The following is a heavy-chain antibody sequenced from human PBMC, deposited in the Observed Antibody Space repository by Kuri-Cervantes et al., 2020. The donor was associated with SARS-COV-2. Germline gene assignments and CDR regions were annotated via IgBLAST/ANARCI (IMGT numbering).Heavy chain of an antibody. J-gene: IGHJ4*02. CDR3: ARDRVGVLDS. D-gene: IGHD2-21*01. CDR2: ISSDGINT. CDR1: GFTFSFDD. Sequence: LSLTCAASGFTFSFDDMHWVRQAPGKGLEWVSVISSDGINTYYADSVKGRFTISRDNSKNTLCLNMSSLRAEDTAMYYCARDRVGVLDSWGQGTLVTVSS. V-gene: IGHV3-30-3*01.